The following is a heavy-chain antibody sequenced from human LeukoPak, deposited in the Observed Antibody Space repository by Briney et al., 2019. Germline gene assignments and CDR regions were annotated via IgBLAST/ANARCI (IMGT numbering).Heavy chain of an antibody. Sequence: PSETLSLTCSVSGGSINSYYWSWIRQPPGKGLEWIGYVHDSGSTKYNPSLKSQVTISVDTSKNQFSLKLSSVNAADTAVYYCARDYYGSGHFDPWGQGTLVTVSS. CDR2: VHDSGST. D-gene: IGHD3-10*01. J-gene: IGHJ5*02. V-gene: IGHV4-59*01. CDR3: ARDYYGSGHFDP. CDR1: GGSINSYY.